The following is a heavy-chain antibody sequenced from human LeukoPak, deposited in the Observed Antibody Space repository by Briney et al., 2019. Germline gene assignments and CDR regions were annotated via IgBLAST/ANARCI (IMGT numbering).Heavy chain of an antibody. J-gene: IGHJ4*02. D-gene: IGHD6-6*01. CDR1: GYTFINYA. CDR2: INTNNGRP. CDR3: ARGQYSSPSRFHH. Sequence: GASVKVSCKASGYTFINYALNWVRQAPGQGPEWMGWINTNNGRPTYAPGFTGRFAFSVDTSVSMAYLEIDGLKAEDTAVYYCARGQYSSPSRFHHWGQGTLVIVSS. V-gene: IGHV7-4-1*04.